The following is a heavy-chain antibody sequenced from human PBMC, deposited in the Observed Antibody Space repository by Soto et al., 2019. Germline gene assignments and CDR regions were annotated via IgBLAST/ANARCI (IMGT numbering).Heavy chain of an antibody. Sequence: GGSLRLSCAASGFTFSSYAMSWVRQAPGKGLEWVSGISGSGGSTYYADSVKGRFTISRDNSKNTLYLQMNSLRAEDTAVYYCAKDRRMATINWLDPWGQGTLVTVSS. V-gene: IGHV3-23*01. D-gene: IGHD5-12*01. CDR1: GFTFSSYA. CDR3: AKDRRMATINWLDP. CDR2: ISGSGGST. J-gene: IGHJ5*02.